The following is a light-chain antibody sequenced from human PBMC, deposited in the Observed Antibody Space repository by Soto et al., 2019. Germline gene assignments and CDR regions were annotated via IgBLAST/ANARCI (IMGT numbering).Light chain of an antibody. CDR1: QGISSF. J-gene: IGKJ1*01. CDR3: QQLYNSPRT. CDR2: APS. Sequence: DIQLTQSPSFLSASVGDRVTITCRASQGISSFLAWFQQKPGKAPKLLIFAPSTLQSGVPSRFSGSGSGTEFTLTISSLQPEDFATYYCQQLYNSPRTFGQGTKV. V-gene: IGKV1-9*01.